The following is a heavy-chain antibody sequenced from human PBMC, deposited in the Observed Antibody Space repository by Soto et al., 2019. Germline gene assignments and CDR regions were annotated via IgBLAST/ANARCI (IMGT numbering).Heavy chain of an antibody. CDR2: ISSNGGST. CDR1: GFTFSSYA. J-gene: IGHJ4*02. D-gene: IGHD5-18*01. CDR3: ARNTRSGYSYDY. Sequence: EVQLVESGGGLVQSGGSLRLSCAASGFTFSSYAMHWVRQAPGKGLEYVSVISSNGGSTYYANSVKGRFTISRDNSKNTLYLQMGSLRAEDMAVYYCARNTRSGYSYDYWGQGTLVTVSS. V-gene: IGHV3-64*01.